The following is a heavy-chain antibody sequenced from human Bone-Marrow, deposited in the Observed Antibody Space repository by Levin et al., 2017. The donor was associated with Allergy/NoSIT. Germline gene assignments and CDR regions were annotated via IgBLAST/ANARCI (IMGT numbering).Heavy chain of an antibody. CDR2: IYYTWST. J-gene: IGHJ4*02. Sequence: SETLSLTCTVSGGSVNIDSYYWAWIRQPPGTELEWIVYIYYTWSTNFNPSLQSRATLSIDTSHNNQFSLTLRSVTPADTAVYYCARLSTNRYTTRPFFDNWGQGTLVTVSS. V-gene: IGHV4-61*01. D-gene: IGHD2-2*01. CDR3: ARLSTNRYTTRPFFDN. CDR1: GGSVNIDSYY.